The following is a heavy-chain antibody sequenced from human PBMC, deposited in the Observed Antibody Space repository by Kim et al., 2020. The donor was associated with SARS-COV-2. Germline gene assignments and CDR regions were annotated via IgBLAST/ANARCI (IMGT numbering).Heavy chain of an antibody. Sequence: KLQGRVTMTTDTSTSTAYMELRRLRSDDTAVYYCARVRIAYGSGSYLDYWGQGTLVTVSS. D-gene: IGHD3-10*01. J-gene: IGHJ4*02. CDR3: ARVRIAYGSGSYLDY. V-gene: IGHV1-18*01.